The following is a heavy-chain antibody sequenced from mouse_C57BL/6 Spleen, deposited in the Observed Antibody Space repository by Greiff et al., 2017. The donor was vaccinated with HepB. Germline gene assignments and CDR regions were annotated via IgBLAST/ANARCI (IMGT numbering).Heavy chain of an antibody. D-gene: IGHD2-5*01. CDR2: IYPGDGDT. V-gene: IGHV1-82*01. J-gene: IGHJ4*01. Sequence: VQLQQSGPELVKPGASVKISCKASGYAFSSSWMNWVKQRPGKGLEWIGRIYPGDGDTNYNGKFKGKATLTADKSSSTAYMQLSSLTSEDSAVYFCAAYYSNSWGAMDYWGQGTSVTVSS. CDR1: GYAFSSSW. CDR3: AAYYSNSWGAMDY.